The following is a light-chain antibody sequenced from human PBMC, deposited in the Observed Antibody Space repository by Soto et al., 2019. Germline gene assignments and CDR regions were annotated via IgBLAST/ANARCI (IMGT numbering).Light chain of an antibody. CDR3: NSYTTSTTLVL. CDR2: EVS. CDR1: SSDVGAHNY. Sequence: QSALTQPASVSGSPGQSITISCTGTSSDVGAHNYVSWYQQHPGKAPKLMIYEVSNRPSGVSNRFSGSKSGNTASLTISGLQAEDEADYYCNSYTTSTTLVLFGGGTKLTVL. V-gene: IGLV2-14*01. J-gene: IGLJ2*01.